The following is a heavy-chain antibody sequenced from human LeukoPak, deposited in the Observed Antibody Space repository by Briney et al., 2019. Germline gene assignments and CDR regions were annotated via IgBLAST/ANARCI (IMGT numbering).Heavy chain of an antibody. CDR3: ASSRRTVTTRGGFDY. J-gene: IGHJ4*02. V-gene: IGHV4-39*07. CDR1: GGSISSSSYY. Sequence: SETLSLTCTVSGGSISSSSYYWGWIRQPPGKGLEWIGSIYYSGSTYYNPSLKSRVTISVDTSKNQFSLKLSSVTAADTAVYYCASSRRTVTTRGGFDYWGQGTLVTVSS. D-gene: IGHD4-17*01. CDR2: IYYSGST.